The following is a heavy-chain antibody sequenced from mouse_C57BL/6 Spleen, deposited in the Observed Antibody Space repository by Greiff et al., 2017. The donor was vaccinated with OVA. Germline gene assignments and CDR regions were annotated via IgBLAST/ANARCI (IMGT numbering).Heavy chain of an antibody. J-gene: IGHJ4*01. D-gene: IGHD2-4*01. CDR2: IDPETGGT. CDR1: GYTFTDYE. V-gene: IGHV1-15*01. CDR3: TRWKIYYDYDHYAMDY. Sequence: QVQLQQSGAELVRPGASVTLSCKASGYTFTDYEMHWVKQTPVHGLEWIGAIDPETGGTAYNQKFKGKAILTADKSSSTAYMELRSLTSEDSAVYYCTRWKIYYDYDHYAMDYWGQGTSVTVSS.